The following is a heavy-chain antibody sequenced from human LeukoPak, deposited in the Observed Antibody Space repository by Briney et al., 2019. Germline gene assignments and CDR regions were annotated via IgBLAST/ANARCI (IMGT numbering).Heavy chain of an antibody. CDR3: ARIYYGKLGYYYYYYMDV. CDR1: GGSISSSSYY. D-gene: IGHD1-26*01. J-gene: IGHJ6*03. V-gene: IGHV4-39*07. CDR2: IYYSGST. Sequence: SETLSLTCTVSGGSISSSSYYWGWIRQPPGEGLEWIGSIYYSGSTYYNPSLKSRVTISVDTSKNQFSLKLSSVTAADTAVYYCARIYYGKLGYYYYYYMDVWGKGTTVTVSS.